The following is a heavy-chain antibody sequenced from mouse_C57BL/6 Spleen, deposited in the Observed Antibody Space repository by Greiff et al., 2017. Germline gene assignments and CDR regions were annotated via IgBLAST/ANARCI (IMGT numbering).Heavy chain of an antibody. Sequence: QVQLQQPGAELVMPGASVKLSCKASGYTFTSYWMHWVKQRPGQGLEWIGEIDPSDSYTKYNPKFKGKSTLTVDKSSSTAYMQLSSLTSEDSAVYYCARFDGYDVGMGDYWGQGTTLTVSS. J-gene: IGHJ2*01. V-gene: IGHV1-69*01. CDR2: IDPSDSYT. CDR1: GYTFTSYW. CDR3: ARFDGYDVGMGDY. D-gene: IGHD2-2*01.